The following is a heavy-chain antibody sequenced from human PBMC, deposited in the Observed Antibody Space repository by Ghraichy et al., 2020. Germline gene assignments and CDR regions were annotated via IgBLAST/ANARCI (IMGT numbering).Heavy chain of an antibody. CDR2: IYSGGGR. Sequence: GESLNISCAASGFAVYTDYVNWVRQAPGKGLEWLSVIYSGGGRYYAGSVKGRFTISRDNSKNIVFLDMNSLRLEDTAVYYCAKGRQNRAWYYFDSWGLGSLVTVSS. D-gene: IGHD3-16*01. J-gene: IGHJ4*02. V-gene: IGHV3-53*01. CDR1: GFAVYTDY. CDR3: AKGRQNRAWYYFDS.